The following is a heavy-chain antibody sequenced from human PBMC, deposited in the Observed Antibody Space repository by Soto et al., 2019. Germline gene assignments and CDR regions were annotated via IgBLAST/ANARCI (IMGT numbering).Heavy chain of an antibody. CDR1: GFTFSDHY. J-gene: IGHJ4*02. D-gene: IGHD3-22*01. V-gene: IGHV3-72*01. CDR3: ARGARYYDSSVYSRGYYYFDY. Sequence: PGGSLRLSCAASGFTFSDHYMDWVRQAPGKGLEWVGRTRNKANSYTTEYAASVKGRFTISRDDSKNSLYLQMNSLKTEDAAVYYCARGARYYDSSVYSRGYYYFDYWGQGTLVTSPQ. CDR2: TRNKANSYTT.